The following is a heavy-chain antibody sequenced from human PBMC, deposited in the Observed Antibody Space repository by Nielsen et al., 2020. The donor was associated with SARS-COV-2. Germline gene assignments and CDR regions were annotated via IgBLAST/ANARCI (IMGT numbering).Heavy chain of an antibody. CDR3: ARDSIWGGYNWNLPWFDP. Sequence: RQAPGKGLEWIGRIYTSGSTNYNPSLKSRVTMSVDTSKNQFSLKLSSVTAADTAVYYCARDSIWGGYNWNLPWFDPWGQGTLVTVSS. D-gene: IGHD1-20*01. V-gene: IGHV4-4*07. J-gene: IGHJ5*02. CDR2: IYTSGST.